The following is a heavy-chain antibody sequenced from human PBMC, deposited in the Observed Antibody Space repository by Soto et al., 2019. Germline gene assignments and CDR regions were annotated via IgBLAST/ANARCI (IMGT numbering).Heavy chain of an antibody. J-gene: IGHJ4*02. CDR3: ARNNWGIDY. Sequence: GGSLRLSCEASGFTFSSHWMHWVRQAPGKGLMWVSRIDSDGNSIGYADPVEGRFTISRDNVKNTLYLQMNSLRAEDTAVYYCARNNWGIDYWGQGILVTVSS. CDR2: IDSDGNSI. CDR1: GFTFSSHW. V-gene: IGHV3-74*01. D-gene: IGHD7-27*01.